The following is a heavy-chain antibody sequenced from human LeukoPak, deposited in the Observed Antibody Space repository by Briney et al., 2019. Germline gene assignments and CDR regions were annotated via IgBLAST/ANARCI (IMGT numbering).Heavy chain of an antibody. CDR3: ARLNTYYYGSGSSDAFDI. V-gene: IGHV4-30-4*08. CDR2: IYYSGST. Sequence: ASETLSLTCTVSGGSISSGDYYWSWIRQPPGKGLEWIGYIYYSGSTYYNPSLKSRVTISVDTSKNQFSLKLSSVTAADTAVYYCARLNTYYYGSGSSDAFDIWGQGTMATVSS. D-gene: IGHD3-10*01. CDR1: GGSISSGDYY. J-gene: IGHJ3*02.